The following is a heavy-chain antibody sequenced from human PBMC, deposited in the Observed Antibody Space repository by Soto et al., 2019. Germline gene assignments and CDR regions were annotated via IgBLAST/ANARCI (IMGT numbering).Heavy chain of an antibody. CDR3: ARATYGIGPDY. CDR1: GGSFSGYY. CDR2: INHSGST. V-gene: IGHV4-34*01. J-gene: IGHJ4*02. Sequence: PSETLSLTCAVYGGSFSGYYWSWIRQPPGKGLEWIGEINHSGSTNYNPSLKSRVTISVDTSKNQFSLKVRSVTAADTATYYCARATYGIGPDYWGQGTLVTVSS. D-gene: IGHD2-21*01.